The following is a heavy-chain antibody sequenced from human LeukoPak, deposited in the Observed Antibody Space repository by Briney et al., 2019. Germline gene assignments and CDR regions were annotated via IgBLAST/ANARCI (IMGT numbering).Heavy chain of an antibody. D-gene: IGHD1-26*01. CDR3: ARHIVGATTLAFNY. Sequence: SSETLSLTCTVSGGSISSYYWSWIRQPPGKGLEWIGYIYYSGSTNYNPSLKSRVTISVDTSKNQLSLKLSSVTAADTAVYYCARHIVGATTLAFNYWGQGTLVTVSS. V-gene: IGHV4-59*08. CDR1: GGSISSYY. CDR2: IYYSGST. J-gene: IGHJ4*02.